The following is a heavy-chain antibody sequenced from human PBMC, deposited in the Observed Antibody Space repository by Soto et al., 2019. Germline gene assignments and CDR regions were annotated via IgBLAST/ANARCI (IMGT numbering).Heavy chain of an antibody. J-gene: IGHJ3*02. CDR1: GFTFSSYS. CDR2: ISSSSYI. CDR3: EGYCSSTSCYRHAFDI. D-gene: IGHD2-2*01. Sequence: GGSLRLSCAASGFTFSSYSMNWVRQAPGKGLEWVSYISSSSYIYYADSVKGRFTISRDNAKNSLYLQMNSLRAEDTAVYYCEGYCSSTSCYRHAFDIWGQGTMVTVSS. V-gene: IGHV3-21*05.